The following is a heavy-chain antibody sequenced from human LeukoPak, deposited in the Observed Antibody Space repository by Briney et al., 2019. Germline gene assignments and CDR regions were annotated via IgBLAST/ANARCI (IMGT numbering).Heavy chain of an antibody. CDR3: ARRIQYKGLDY. Sequence: SETLSLICAVYGGSFSGYYWSWIRQPPGKGLEWIGEINHSGSTNYNPSLKSRVTISVDTSKNQFSLKLSSVTAADTAVYYCARRIQYKGLDYWGQGTLVTVSS. D-gene: IGHD5-18*01. CDR1: GGSFSGYY. CDR2: INHSGST. V-gene: IGHV4-34*01. J-gene: IGHJ4*02.